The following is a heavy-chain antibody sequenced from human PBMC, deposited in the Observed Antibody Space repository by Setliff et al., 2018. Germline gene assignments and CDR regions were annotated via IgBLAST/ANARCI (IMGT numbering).Heavy chain of an antibody. CDR3: AKATGFGELFI. Sequence: SETLSLTCTVSGDSITSGSYYWSWIRQPAGKGLEWIGQIYTRGSTDENPSLKSRVTISVDTSKNQVSLRLTSVTAADTAICYCAKATGFGELFIWGQGTVVTVSS. V-gene: IGHV4-61*09. CDR2: IYTRGST. CDR1: GDSITSGSYY. J-gene: IGHJ4*02. D-gene: IGHD3-10*01.